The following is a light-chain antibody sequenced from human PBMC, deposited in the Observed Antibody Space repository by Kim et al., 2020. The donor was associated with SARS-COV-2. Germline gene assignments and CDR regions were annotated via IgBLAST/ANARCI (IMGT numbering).Light chain of an antibody. V-gene: IGKV4-1*01. J-gene: IGKJ4*01. CDR1: QSVLYSSNNKNY. CDR3: QQYYSTPLT. Sequence: ATINCKSSQSVLYSSNNKNYLSWYQQKPGQPPKLLIYRASTRESGVPDRFSGSGSGTDFTLTISGLQAEDVAVYYCQQYYSTPLTFGGGTKVDIK. CDR2: RAS.